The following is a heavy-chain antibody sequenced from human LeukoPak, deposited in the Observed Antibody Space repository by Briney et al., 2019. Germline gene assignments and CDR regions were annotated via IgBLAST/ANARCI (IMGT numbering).Heavy chain of an antibody. Sequence: GGSLRLSCAASGFTFSSYWMHWVRQAPGKGLVWVSRINTDGSSTSYADSVKGRFTISRDNAKNTLYLQMNSLRAEDTAVYYCARDGGYYDSSGYYPPGYWGQGTLVTVSS. CDR1: GFTFSSYW. D-gene: IGHD3-22*01. CDR3: ARDGGYYDSSGYYPPGY. V-gene: IGHV3-74*01. CDR2: INTDGSST. J-gene: IGHJ4*02.